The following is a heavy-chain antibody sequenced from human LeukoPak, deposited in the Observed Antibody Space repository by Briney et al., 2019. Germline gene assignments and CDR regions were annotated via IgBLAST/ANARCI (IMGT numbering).Heavy chain of an antibody. CDR1: GYTFTNYG. CDR3: ARDEVDYYYDSSGYTSY. Sequence: GASVKVSCKASGYTFTNYGVSWVRQAPGQGLEWMGWINTYNGNTKYAQKVQGRVTMTIDTSTSTAYMELRSLKSDDTAVYYCARDEVDYYYDSSGYTSYWGQGTLVTVSS. D-gene: IGHD3-22*01. V-gene: IGHV1-18*01. J-gene: IGHJ4*02. CDR2: INTYNGNT.